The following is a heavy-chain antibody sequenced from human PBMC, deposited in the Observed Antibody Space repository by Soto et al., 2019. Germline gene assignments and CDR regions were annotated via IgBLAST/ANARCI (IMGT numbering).Heavy chain of an antibody. J-gene: IGHJ6*02. CDR3: AKERNAEGDDVYYYFYGTDV. Sequence: QVQLVESGGGGVQPGRSLRLSCVVSGFTFSGYGMHWVRQAPGKGLVWVAVVSYDGNREYYEESVKGRFTVSRDNSKNTLYLQNDSMRAEDTAVYYCAKERNAEGDDVYYYFYGTDVWGQGSTVTVSS. CDR1: GFTFSGYG. CDR2: VSYDGNRE. V-gene: IGHV3-30*18. D-gene: IGHD2-21*02.